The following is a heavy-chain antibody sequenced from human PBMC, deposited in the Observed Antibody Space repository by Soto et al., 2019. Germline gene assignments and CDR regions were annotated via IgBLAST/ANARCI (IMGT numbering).Heavy chain of an antibody. CDR1: GFLFRNYA. Sequence: QVQLVESGGGVVQPGTSLRLSCAASGFLFRNYARHWVRQSPAKGLEWLAVISFDGANIFYAGAAKGRFTISRDNSKQTLYLQRDSLRPEDTGVYFCARDPYGGYIFDSWGQGTQVTLSS. CDR3: ARDPYGGYIFDS. J-gene: IGHJ4*02. V-gene: IGHV3-30-3*01. D-gene: IGHD5-12*01. CDR2: ISFDGANI.